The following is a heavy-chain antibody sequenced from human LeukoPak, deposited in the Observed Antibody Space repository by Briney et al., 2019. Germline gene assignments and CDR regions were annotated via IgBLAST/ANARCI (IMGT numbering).Heavy chain of an antibody. V-gene: IGHV3-72*01. Sequence: GGSLRLSCTVSGFTFSDHYMDWVRQAPGKGLEWVGRSRNRAKSYTTGYAASVKGRFTISRDDSKSTLYLQMNSLETEDTAVYYCSRDATGDHWGQGTLVSVSS. CDR2: SRNRAKSYTT. CDR1: GFTFSDHY. J-gene: IGHJ4*02. CDR3: SRDATGDH.